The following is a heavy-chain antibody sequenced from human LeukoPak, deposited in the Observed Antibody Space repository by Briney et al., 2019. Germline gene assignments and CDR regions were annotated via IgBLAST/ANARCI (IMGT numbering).Heavy chain of an antibody. D-gene: IGHD3-10*01. Sequence: PGGSLRLSCAASGFTFSSYSMHWVRQAPGKGLEWVSSISSSSGYIFYADSVRGRFSISRDNAKNSLYLQMNSLRAEDMAVYYCARAGSYGHPFDYWGQGTLVTVSS. V-gene: IGHV3-21*01. CDR1: GFTFSSYS. CDR2: ISSSSGYI. J-gene: IGHJ4*02. CDR3: ARAGSYGHPFDY.